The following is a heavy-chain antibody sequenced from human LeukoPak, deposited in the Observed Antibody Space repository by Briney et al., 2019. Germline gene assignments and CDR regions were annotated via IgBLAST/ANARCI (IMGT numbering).Heavy chain of an antibody. J-gene: IGHJ3*02. CDR1: GFTFSSNW. V-gene: IGHV3-7*03. D-gene: IGHD3-10*01. Sequence: PGGSLRLSCAASGFTFSSNWMSWVRQSPGKGLEWVANIKQDGSENYYVDSVKGRFTITRDNAKNSLSLQMNSLRAEDTAVYYCAKVSDRVLLWFGPTGDAFDIWGQGTMVTVSS. CDR3: AKVSDRVLLWFGPTGDAFDI. CDR2: IKQDGSEN.